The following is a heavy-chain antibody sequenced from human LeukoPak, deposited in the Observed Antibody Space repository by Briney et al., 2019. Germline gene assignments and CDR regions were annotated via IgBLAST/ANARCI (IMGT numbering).Heavy chain of an antibody. CDR3: TTDIITTLYPY. D-gene: IGHD3-10*01. Sequence: GGSLRLSCAASGFTFSNAWMSWVRQAPGKGLEWVGRIKSKTDVGTTDYAAPVKGRFTISRGDSKNTLYLQMNSLKTEDTAVYYCTTDIITTLYPYWGQGTLVTVSS. CDR1: GFTFSNAW. CDR2: IKSKTDVGTT. V-gene: IGHV3-15*01. J-gene: IGHJ4*02.